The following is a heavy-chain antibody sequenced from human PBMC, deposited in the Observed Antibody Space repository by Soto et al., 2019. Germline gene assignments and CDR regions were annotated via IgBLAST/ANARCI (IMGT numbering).Heavy chain of an antibody. D-gene: IGHD3-3*01. Sequence: GGSLRLSCVASGFSLSDYAVNWVRQAPGKGLEWASFISSDSRTIYYADSVEGRFTVSRDNARNSVSLQMDSLRDEDAAVYYCARIKLVEWFFINVDVYDMDVWGHGTPVTVSS. V-gene: IGHV3-48*02. CDR1: GFSLSDYA. CDR2: ISSDSRTI. J-gene: IGHJ6*02. CDR3: ARIKLVEWFFINVDVYDMDV.